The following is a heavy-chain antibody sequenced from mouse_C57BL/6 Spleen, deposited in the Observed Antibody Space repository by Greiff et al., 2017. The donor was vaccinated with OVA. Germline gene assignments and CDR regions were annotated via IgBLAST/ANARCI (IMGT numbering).Heavy chain of an antibody. CDR3: ARQGTGYAMDD. V-gene: IGHV5-6*01. Sequence: EVQLVESGGDLVKPGGSLKLSCAASGFTFSSYGMSWVRQTPDKRLEWVATISSGGSYTYYPDSVKGRVTISRDNAKNTLYLQVSSLKSEDAAVDYCARQGTGYAMDDWGQGTSVTVSS. CDR1: GFTFSSYG. CDR2: ISSGGSYT. D-gene: IGHD3-3*01. J-gene: IGHJ4*01.